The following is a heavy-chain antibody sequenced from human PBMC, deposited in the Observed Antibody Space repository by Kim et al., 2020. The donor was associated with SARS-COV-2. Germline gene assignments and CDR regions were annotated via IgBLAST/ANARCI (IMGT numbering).Heavy chain of an antibody. D-gene: IGHD3-9*01. J-gene: IGHJ4*02. CDR3: AKMYYDILTGYYLPFDY. Sequence: VKGRFTSSRDKSKNTLYLQMNSLRAEETAVYYCAKMYYDILTGYYLPFDYWGQGTLVTVSS. V-gene: IGHV3-23*01.